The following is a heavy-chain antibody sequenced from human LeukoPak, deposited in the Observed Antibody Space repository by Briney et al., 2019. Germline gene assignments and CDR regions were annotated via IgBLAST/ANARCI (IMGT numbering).Heavy chain of an antibody. V-gene: IGHV4-59*01. J-gene: IGHJ6*03. CDR2: IYYSGST. Sequence: SETLSLTCTISGGYITSYYWSWIRQPPGKGLEWIGYIYYSGSTNYNPSLKSRVTIPVDTSKNQFSLKLSSVTAADTAVYYCARGYSSGYIDYYYYMDVWGKGTTVTVSS. CDR3: ARGYSSGYIDYYYYMDV. D-gene: IGHD5-18*01. CDR1: GGYITSYY.